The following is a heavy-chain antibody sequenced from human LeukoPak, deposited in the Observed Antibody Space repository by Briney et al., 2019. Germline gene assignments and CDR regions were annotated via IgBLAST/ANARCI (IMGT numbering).Heavy chain of an antibody. J-gene: IGHJ4*02. CDR2: IKQDGSEK. CDR1: GFTISSYW. Sequence: GGSLRLSCVASGFTISSYWMHWVRQAPGKGLEWVANIKQDGSEKYYVDSVKGRFTISRDNAKNSLYLQMNSLRAEDTAVYYCARRYFDYWGQGILVTVSS. V-gene: IGHV3-7*03. CDR3: ARRYFDY.